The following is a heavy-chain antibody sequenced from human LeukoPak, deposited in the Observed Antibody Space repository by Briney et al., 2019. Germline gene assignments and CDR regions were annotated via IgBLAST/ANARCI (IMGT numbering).Heavy chain of an antibody. J-gene: IGHJ5*02. CDR1: GFTFSNAW. CDR3: ARDEDRWFDP. CDR2: ISSSSSYI. Sequence: GGSLRLSCAASGFTFSNAWMSWVRQAPGKGLEWVSSISSSSSYIYYADSVKGRFTISRDNAKNSLYLQMNSLRAEDTAVYYCARDEDRWFDPWGQGTLVTVSS. V-gene: IGHV3-21*01.